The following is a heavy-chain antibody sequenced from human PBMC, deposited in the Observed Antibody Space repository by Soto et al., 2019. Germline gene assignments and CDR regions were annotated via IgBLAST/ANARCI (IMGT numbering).Heavy chain of an antibody. V-gene: IGHV1-69*13. CDR3: ARDQAFDRSYYYGIDV. Sequence: SVKVSCKASGGTFSSYAISWVRQAPGQGLEWMGGIIPIFGTANYAQKFQGRVTITADESTSTAYMELSSLRSDDTAVYYCARDQAFDRSYYYGIDVWGQGTTFTVPS. CDR1: GGTFSSYA. D-gene: IGHD3-10*01. CDR2: IIPIFGTA. J-gene: IGHJ6*02.